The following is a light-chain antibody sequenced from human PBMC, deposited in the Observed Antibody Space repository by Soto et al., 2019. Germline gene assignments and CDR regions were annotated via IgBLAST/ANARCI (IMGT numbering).Light chain of an antibody. CDR3: QQRSNWPPYD. Sequence: EIVLTQSPATLSLSPGERATLSCRASQSVSSYLAWYQQKPGQAPRLLIYDASNRATGIPARFSGSGSGTGFTLTISSLEPEDFAVYYCQQRSNWPPYDFGRGTKLEIK. CDR2: DAS. V-gene: IGKV3-11*01. J-gene: IGKJ2*01. CDR1: QSVSSY.